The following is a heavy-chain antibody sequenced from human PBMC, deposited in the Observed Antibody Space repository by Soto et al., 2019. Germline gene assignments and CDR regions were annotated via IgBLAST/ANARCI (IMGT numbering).Heavy chain of an antibody. CDR3: VKGAWLDY. CDR1: GFTFSTFD. V-gene: IGHV3-23*01. J-gene: IGHJ4*02. CDR2: IRGVAGST. Sequence: RLSCAASGFTFSTFDMTWVRQAPGKGLEWVSLIRGVAGSTHYPDSVKGRFTISKDTSNNVLYLEMNSLRADDTAVYFCVKGAWLDYWGQGNMVTVSS.